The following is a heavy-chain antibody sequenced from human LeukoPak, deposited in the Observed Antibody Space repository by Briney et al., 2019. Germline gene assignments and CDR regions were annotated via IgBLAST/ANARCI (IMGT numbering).Heavy chain of an antibody. CDR1: GFTFSTYS. CDR3: ARDAPPRGSGSYSSN. V-gene: IGHV3-48*02. J-gene: IGHJ4*02. CDR2: ISSSSSTI. Sequence: KTGGSLRLSCAASGFTFSTYSMNWVRQAPGKGLEWVSYISSSSSTIYYADSVKGRFTISRDNAKNSLYLRMDSLRDEDTAVYYCARDAPPRGSGSYSSNWGQGTLVTVSS. D-gene: IGHD3-10*01.